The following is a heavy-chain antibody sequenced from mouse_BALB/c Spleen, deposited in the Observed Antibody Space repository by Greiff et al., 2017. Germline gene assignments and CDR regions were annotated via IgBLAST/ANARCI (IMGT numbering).Heavy chain of an antibody. J-gene: IGHJ2*01. CDR2: INSNGGST. CDR1: GFTFSSYG. V-gene: IGHV5-6-3*01. D-gene: IGHD2-3*01. CDR3: ARGPHDGYPDY. Sequence: EVQVVESGGGLVQPGGSLKLSCAASGFTFSSYGMSWVRQTPDKRLELVATINSNGGSTYYPDSVKGRFTISRDNAKNTLYLQMSSLKSEDTAMYYCARGPHDGYPDYWGQGTTLTVSS.